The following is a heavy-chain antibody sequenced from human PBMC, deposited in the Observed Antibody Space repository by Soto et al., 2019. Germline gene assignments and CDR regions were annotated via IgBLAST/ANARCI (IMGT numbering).Heavy chain of an antibody. CDR1: GYDLTSHW. J-gene: IGHJ3*01. Sequence: VQLVQSGAEVKEPGDSLRISCKTSGYDLTSHWISWVRQMPGKGLEWMGRIDPGDSYIDYSPSFQGHVTISADKSISTVYLHWSSLKASDTAMYFCARRGYSSSSGAFGVWGQGTMVTVSS. V-gene: IGHV5-10-1*03. CDR2: IDPGDSYI. D-gene: IGHD6-6*01. CDR3: ARRGYSSSSGAFGV.